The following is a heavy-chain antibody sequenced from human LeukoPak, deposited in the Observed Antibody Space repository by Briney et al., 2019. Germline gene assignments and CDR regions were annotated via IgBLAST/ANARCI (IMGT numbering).Heavy chain of an antibody. D-gene: IGHD2-15*01. CDR1: GFTFSSYA. V-gene: IGHV3-23*01. Sequence: GGSLRLSCAASGFTFSSYAMSWVRQAPGKGLEWVSAISGSGGSTYYADSVKGRFTISRDNSKNTLYLQMNSLRAEDTAVHYCAKDWGYCSGGSCYNDYWGQGTLVTVSS. CDR2: ISGSGGST. J-gene: IGHJ4*02. CDR3: AKDWGYCSGGSCYNDY.